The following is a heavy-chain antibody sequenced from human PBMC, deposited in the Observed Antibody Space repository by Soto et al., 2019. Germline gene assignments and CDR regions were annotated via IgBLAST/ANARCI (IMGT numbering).Heavy chain of an antibody. J-gene: IGHJ6*03. D-gene: IGHD3-10*01. Sequence: GGSLRLSCAASGFTVSSNYMSWVRQAPGKGLEWVSVIYSGGSTYYADSVKGRFTISRHNSKNTLYLQMNSLRAEDTAVYYCARVRTQNPYFYGSGSRFYYYYMDVWGKGTTVTGS. CDR3: ARVRTQNPYFYGSGSRFYYYYMDV. CDR1: GFTVSSNY. CDR2: IYSGGST. V-gene: IGHV3-53*04.